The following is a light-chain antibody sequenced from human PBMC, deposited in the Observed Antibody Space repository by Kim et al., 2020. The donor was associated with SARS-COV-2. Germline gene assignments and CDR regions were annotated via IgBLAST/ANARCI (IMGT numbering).Light chain of an antibody. CDR1: ESISNY. V-gene: IGKV1-39*01. CDR2: GAY. Sequence: DIQMTQSPSSLSGSVGDRVTITCRASESISNYVNWYQQRPGKAPKLLIFGAYNLQSGVPSRFSGSGSGTDFTLSISSLHPEDFASYYCQQSYSSQYTFGQGTKLEI. CDR3: QQSYSSQYT. J-gene: IGKJ2*01.